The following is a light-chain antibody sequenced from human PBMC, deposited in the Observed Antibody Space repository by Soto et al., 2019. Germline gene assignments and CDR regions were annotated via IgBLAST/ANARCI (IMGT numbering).Light chain of an antibody. CDR2: DVS. J-gene: IGLJ2*01. CDR1: SSDVGGYNY. V-gene: IGLV2-11*01. CDR3: CSYAGSFVV. Sequence: QSALTQPRSVSGSPGQSVTISCTGTSSDVGGYNYVSWYQQHPGKAPKLMIYDVSKRPSGVPDRFSGSKSGNTASLTISGLQAADDADYYCCSYAGSFVVFGGGTKLTVL.